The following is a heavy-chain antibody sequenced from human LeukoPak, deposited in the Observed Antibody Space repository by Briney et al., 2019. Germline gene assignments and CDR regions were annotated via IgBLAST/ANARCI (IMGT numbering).Heavy chain of an antibody. Sequence: GGSLRLSCAASGFTFSSYEMNWVRQAPGKGLEWVSYISSSGSTIYYADSVKGRFTISRDNAKNSLYLQMNSLGAEDTAVYYCARVITGGILTGYSYFDCWGQGTLVTVSS. J-gene: IGHJ4*02. V-gene: IGHV3-48*03. CDR2: ISSSGSTI. CDR1: GFTFSSYE. CDR3: ARVITGGILTGYSYFDC. D-gene: IGHD3-9*01.